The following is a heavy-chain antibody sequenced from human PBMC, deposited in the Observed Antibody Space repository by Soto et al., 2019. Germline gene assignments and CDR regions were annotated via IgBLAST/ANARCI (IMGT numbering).Heavy chain of an antibody. CDR2: INHSGNT. J-gene: IGHJ4*01. CDR3: ARGGEYSTSFDY. D-gene: IGHD6-6*01. CDR1: GGSFSGYY. V-gene: IGHV4-34*01. Sequence: QMHLQQWGAGLLKPSETLSLTCAVYGGSFSGYYWSWIRQSPGKGLEWIGEINHSGNTNYSPSLKSRLTISVDTSKNQFSLNLSSVTAADTAVYYCARGGEYSTSFDYWGHGTLFTVSS.